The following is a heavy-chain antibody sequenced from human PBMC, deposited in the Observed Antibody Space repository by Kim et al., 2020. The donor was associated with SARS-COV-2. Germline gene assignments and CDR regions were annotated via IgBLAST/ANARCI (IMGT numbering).Heavy chain of an antibody. Sequence: VKGRFTISRDNSKNTLYLQMNSLRAEDTAVYYCAKASGLGQLLYPNWFDPWGQGTLVTVSS. D-gene: IGHD2-2*02. J-gene: IGHJ5*02. CDR3: AKASGLGQLLYPNWFDP. V-gene: IGHV3-23*01.